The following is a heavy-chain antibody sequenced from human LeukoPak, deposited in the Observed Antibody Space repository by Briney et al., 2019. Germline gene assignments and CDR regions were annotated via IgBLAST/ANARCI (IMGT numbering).Heavy chain of an antibody. V-gene: IGHV3-11*04. CDR3: ARDIAGYDFWSGYYFDY. CDR1: GFTFSDYY. CDR2: ISSSGSTI. D-gene: IGHD3-3*01. Sequence: GGSLRLSCAAAGFTFSDYYMSWIRQAPGKGLEWDSYISSSGSTIYYADSVKGRFTISRDNAKNSLYLQMNSLRAEDTAVYYCARDIAGYDFWSGYYFDYWGQGTLVTVSS. J-gene: IGHJ4*02.